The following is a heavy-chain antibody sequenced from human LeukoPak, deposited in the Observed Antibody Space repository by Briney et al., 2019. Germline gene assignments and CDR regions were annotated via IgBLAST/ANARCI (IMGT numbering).Heavy chain of an antibody. V-gene: IGHV3-73*01. CDR2: IRSKANSYAT. D-gene: IGHD5-24*01. Sequence: PGGSLRLSCAAPGFTFSGSAMHWVRQASGKGLEWVGRIRSKANSYATAYAASVKGRFTISRDDSKNTAYLQMNSLKTEDTAVYYCTRHLGDGYNLLVGGSVPYYFDYRGQGTLVTVSS. J-gene: IGHJ4*02. CDR3: TRHLGDGYNLLVGGSVPYYFDY. CDR1: GFTFSGSA.